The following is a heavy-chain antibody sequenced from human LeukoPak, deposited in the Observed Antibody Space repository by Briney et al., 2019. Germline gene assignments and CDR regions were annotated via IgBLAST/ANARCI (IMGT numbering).Heavy chain of an antibody. D-gene: IGHD1-26*01. CDR3: SKDHKWELDYDYYGVDV. CDR2: ISYDGSNK. CDR1: GFTFSAYG. J-gene: IGHJ6*02. V-gene: IGHV3-30*18. Sequence: GRSLRLSCVGSGFTFSAYGMHWVRQAPGKGLEWVAVISYDGSNKYYADSVKGRFTISRDNSKNTLYLQMTSLRAEDTAVYSCSKDHKWELDYDYYGVDVWGQGTPVTVSS.